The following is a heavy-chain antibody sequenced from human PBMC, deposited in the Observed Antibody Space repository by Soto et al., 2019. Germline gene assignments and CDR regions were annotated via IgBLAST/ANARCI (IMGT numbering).Heavy chain of an antibody. J-gene: IGHJ4*02. V-gene: IGHV3-23*01. CDR3: SKGGYTFAYE. CDR2: ISPSASDT. CDR1: GFSFSTSS. D-gene: IGHD5-18*01. Sequence: GGSLRLSCAASGFSFSTSSMAWVRQPPGKGLEWVSAISPSASDTLYADSVKGRFTIFRDNSKNTLFLQMTSLRAEDTAVYYSSKGGYTFAYEWGQGTLVTVSS.